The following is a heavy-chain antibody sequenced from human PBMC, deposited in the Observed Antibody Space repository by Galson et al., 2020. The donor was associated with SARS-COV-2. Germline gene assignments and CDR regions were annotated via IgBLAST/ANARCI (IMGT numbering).Heavy chain of an antibody. CDR2: ISTNREYI. CDR3: VREASWAMFGMDV. D-gene: IGHD1-26*01. CDR1: GFTFNAYS. J-gene: IGHJ6*02. Sequence: GGSLRLSCAVSGFTFNAYSMSWVRQAPGQGLEWVSSISTNREYIYSLDSVKGRFTISRDKAKNSVNLQMNSLRAEDTAVYYCVREASWAMFGMDVWGQGTTVTVSS. V-gene: IGHV3-21*01.